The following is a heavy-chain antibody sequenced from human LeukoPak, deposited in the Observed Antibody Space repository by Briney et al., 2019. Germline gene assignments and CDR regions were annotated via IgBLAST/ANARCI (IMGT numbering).Heavy chain of an antibody. D-gene: IGHD3-16*02. J-gene: IGHJ3*02. V-gene: IGHV3-74*01. CDR1: GFTFSSYW. Sequence: GGSLRLSCAASGFTFSSYWMHWVRQAPGKGLVWVSRINSDGSSTSYADSVKGRFTISRDNAKNTLYLQMNSLRAEDTAVYYCARGVTSPPDAFDIWGQGTMVTVSS. CDR2: INSDGSST. CDR3: ARGVTSPPDAFDI.